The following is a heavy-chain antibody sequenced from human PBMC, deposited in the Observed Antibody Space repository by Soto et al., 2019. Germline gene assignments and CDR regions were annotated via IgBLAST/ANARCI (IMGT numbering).Heavy chain of an antibody. CDR1: GASINNFAYY. D-gene: IGHD3-10*01. Sequence: GPGPGVASETLSLTCSVSGASINNFAYYWGWIRQPPGKGLEWIGTVYYNENTYYNPSLRSRVAISVDTAKNQFSLNLRSVTAADTAVYFCARRERYYGSPGWFDPWGQGTLVTVPS. CDR3: ARRERYYGSPGWFDP. CDR2: VYYNENT. J-gene: IGHJ5*01. V-gene: IGHV4-39*01.